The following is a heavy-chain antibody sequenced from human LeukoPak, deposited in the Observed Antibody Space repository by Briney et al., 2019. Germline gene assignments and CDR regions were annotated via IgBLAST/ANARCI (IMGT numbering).Heavy chain of an antibody. D-gene: IGHD3-9*01. J-gene: IGHJ4*02. CDR3: ARAPTYYDILTGYYAPANFDY. CDR2: ISAYNGNT. Sequence: ASVKVSCKASGYTFISYGISWVRQAPGQGLEWMGWISAYNGNTNYAQKLQGRVTMTTDTSTSTAYMELRSLRSDDTAVYYCARAPTYYDILTGYYAPANFDYWGQGTLVTVSS. V-gene: IGHV1-18*01. CDR1: GYTFISYG.